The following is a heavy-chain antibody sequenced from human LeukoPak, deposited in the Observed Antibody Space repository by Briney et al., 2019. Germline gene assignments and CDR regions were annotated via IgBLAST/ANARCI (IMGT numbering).Heavy chain of an antibody. J-gene: IGHJ2*01. CDR3: GRLAYVILTDYRSYWYFDL. D-gene: IGHD3-9*01. V-gene: IGHV3-11*06. CDR1: GFTFSYYY. CDR2: ISSSRLYS. Sequence: PGGSLRLSCASSGFTFSYYYMSWIRQAPGKGRQWVSYISSSRLYSNYADSIQGRLSIYTNHDKNSLFLQMNSLRAEDTGVYYCGRLAYVILTDYRSYWYFDLGGRGTLASVS.